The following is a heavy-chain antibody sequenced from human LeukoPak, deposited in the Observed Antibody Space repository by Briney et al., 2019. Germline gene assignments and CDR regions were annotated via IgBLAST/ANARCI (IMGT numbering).Heavy chain of an antibody. J-gene: IGHJ6*03. CDR3: ARGVGFHPMDV. Sequence: GGSLRLSCAASGFTFSSYSMNWVRQAPGKGLEWVSSISSSSSYIYYADSVKGRFTISRDNAKNSLYLQMNSLRAEDTAVYYCARGVGFHPMDVWGKGTTVTVSS. CDR1: GFTFSSYS. D-gene: IGHD2-15*01. CDR2: ISSSSSYI. V-gene: IGHV3-21*01.